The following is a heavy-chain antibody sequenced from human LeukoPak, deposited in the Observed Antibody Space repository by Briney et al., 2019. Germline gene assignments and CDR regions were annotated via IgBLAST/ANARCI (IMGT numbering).Heavy chain of an antibody. CDR1: GGSLSRSSYY. CDR2: IYYRGST. Sequence: PSETLSLTCTVSGGSLSRSSYYWGWIRQPPGKGLEWIRYIYYRGSTYYNPSLKSRVTISVDTSKNQFSLKLSSVTAADTAVYYCASSGSPTDSSGPEDYYYYYYMDVWGKGTTVTVSS. D-gene: IGHD3-22*01. V-gene: IGHV4-31*03. J-gene: IGHJ6*03. CDR3: ASSGSPTDSSGPEDYYYYYYMDV.